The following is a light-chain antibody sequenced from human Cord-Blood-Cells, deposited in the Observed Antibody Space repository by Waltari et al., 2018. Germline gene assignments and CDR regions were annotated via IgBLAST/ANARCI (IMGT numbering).Light chain of an antibody. V-gene: IGLV2-14*01. Sequence: QSALTQPASVSGSHGQSITIPCTGTSSDVGGYNYVSWYQQHPGKAPKLMIYDVSNRPSGVSNRFAGSKSGNTASLTISGIQAEDEADYYCSSYTSSSTVVFGGGTKLTVL. J-gene: IGLJ2*01. CDR3: SSYTSSSTVV. CDR1: SSDVGGYNY. CDR2: DVS.